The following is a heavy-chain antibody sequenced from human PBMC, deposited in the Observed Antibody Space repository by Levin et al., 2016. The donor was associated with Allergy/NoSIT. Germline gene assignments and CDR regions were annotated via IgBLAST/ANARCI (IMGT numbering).Heavy chain of an antibody. Sequence: VRQMPGKGLEWMGIIYPGDSDTRYSPSFQGQVTISADTSISTAYLQWSSLKASDSATYYCASLRLCDSISCYGLAWGQGTLVTVSS. CDR2: IYPGDSDT. V-gene: IGHV5-51*01. D-gene: IGHD2-2*01. CDR3: ASLRLCDSISCYGLA. J-gene: IGHJ5*02.